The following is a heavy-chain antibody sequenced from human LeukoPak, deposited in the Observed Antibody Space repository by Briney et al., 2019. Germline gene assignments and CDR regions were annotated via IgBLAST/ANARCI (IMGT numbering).Heavy chain of an antibody. Sequence: PGGSLRLSCAASGFTFSNAWMSWVRQAPGKGREWVGRIKSKTDGGTIDYAAPVKGRFTISRDDSKNTLYLQMNSLETEDTPVYYCATDLHDYGDYIRLNWGQGTLVTVSS. CDR2: IKSKTDGGTI. CDR3: ATDLHDYGDYIRLN. D-gene: IGHD4-17*01. V-gene: IGHV3-15*01. CDR1: GFTFSNAW. J-gene: IGHJ4*02.